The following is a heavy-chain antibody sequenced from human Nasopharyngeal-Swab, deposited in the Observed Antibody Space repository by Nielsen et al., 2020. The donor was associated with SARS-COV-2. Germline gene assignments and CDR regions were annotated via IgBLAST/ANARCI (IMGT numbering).Heavy chain of an antibody. D-gene: IGHD6-19*01. Sequence: GGSLRLSCAASGFTFSSYSMNWVRQAPGKGLEWVSYISSSSSTTYYADSVKGRFTISRDNSKNTLYLQMNSLRDEDTAVYYCARGYTSGWYQWSRHTLDYWGQGTLVTVSS. V-gene: IGHV3-48*02. CDR1: GFTFSSYS. CDR3: ARGYTSGWYQWSRHTLDY. CDR2: ISSSSSTT. J-gene: IGHJ4*02.